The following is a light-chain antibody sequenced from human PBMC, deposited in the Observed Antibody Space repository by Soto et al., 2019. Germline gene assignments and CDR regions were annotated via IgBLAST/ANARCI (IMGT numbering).Light chain of an antibody. V-gene: IGKV3-15*01. CDR3: HQYNFWPPLT. J-gene: IGKJ4*01. CDR1: QSVNSN. Sequence: EIVMTQSPATLSLSPGERATLSCRASQSVNSNLAWYRQKPGQAPRLLLTDASTRTTGVPARFSGSGSGTEFTLTISSMQYEDSGIYYCHQYNFWPPLTFGGGTKVEIK. CDR2: DAS.